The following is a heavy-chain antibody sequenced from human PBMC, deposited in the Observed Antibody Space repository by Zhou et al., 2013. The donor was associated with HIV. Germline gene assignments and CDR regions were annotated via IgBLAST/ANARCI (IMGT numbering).Heavy chain of an antibody. CDR3: ARDGMQQLVHYDAFDI. V-gene: IGHV1-69*12. D-gene: IGHD6-13*01. Sequence: QVQLVQSGAEVKKPGSSVKVSCKASGGTFSSYAISWVRQAPGQGLEWMGGIIPIFGTANYAQKFQGRVTITADESTSTAYMELSSLRSEDTAVYYCARDGMQQLVHYDAFDIWGQGTMVTVSS. CDR1: GGTFSSYA. J-gene: IGHJ3*02. CDR2: IIPIFGTA.